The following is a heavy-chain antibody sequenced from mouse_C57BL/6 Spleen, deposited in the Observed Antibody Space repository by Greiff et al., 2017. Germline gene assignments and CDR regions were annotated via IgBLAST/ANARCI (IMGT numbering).Heavy chain of an antibody. D-gene: IGHD2-1*01. J-gene: IGHJ4*01. CDR2: INPGSGGT. Sequence: VKLQESGAELVRPGTSVKVSCKASGYAFTNYLIEWVKQRPGQGLEWIGVINPGSGGTNYNEKFKGKATLTADKSSSTAYMQLSSLTSEDSAVYFCARRYGNYAYAMDYWGQGTSVTVSS. CDR1: GYAFTNYL. CDR3: ARRYGNYAYAMDY. V-gene: IGHV1-54*01.